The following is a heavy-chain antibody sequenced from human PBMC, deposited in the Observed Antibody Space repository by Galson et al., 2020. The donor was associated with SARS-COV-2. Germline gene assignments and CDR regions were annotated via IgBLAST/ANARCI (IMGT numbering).Heavy chain of an antibody. CDR1: GGSISSTDYF. CDR3: ARGGEIIAPFDY. Sequence: SETLSLTCTVSGGSISSTDYFWSWIRQRPGKGLEWIGYIYYTGSTYYNPSLKSRVTISVDTAKNQFSLKLSSVTAADTAVYYCARGGEIIAPFDYWGQGSLVTVSS. D-gene: IGHD6-13*01. CDR2: IYYTGST. J-gene: IGHJ4*02. V-gene: IGHV4-31*03.